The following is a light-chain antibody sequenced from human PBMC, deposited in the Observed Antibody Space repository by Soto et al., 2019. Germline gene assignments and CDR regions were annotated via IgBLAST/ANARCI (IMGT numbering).Light chain of an antibody. V-gene: IGKV3-15*01. Sequence: EIVMTQSPATLSVSPGERATPSCRASQSVSSNLAWYQQKPGQAPRLLIYGASTRATGIPARFSGSGSGTEFTLTISSLQSEDFAVYYCQQYNNWPRTFGQGTEVEIK. CDR2: GAS. J-gene: IGKJ1*01. CDR3: QQYNNWPRT. CDR1: QSVSSN.